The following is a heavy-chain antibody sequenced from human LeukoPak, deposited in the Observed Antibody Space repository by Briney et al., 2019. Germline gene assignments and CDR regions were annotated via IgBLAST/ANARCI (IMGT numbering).Heavy chain of an antibody. J-gene: IGHJ4*02. V-gene: IGHV4-59*01. D-gene: IGHD7-27*01. CDR1: GGSISSYY. CDR2: TYYSGST. Sequence: PSETLSLTCTVSGGSISSYYWSWIRQPPGKGLEWIGCTYYSGSTNYNPSLKSRVTISVDTSKNQFSLKLSSVTAADTAVYYCARGPPDWGHFDYWGQGTLVTVSS. CDR3: ARGPPDWGHFDY.